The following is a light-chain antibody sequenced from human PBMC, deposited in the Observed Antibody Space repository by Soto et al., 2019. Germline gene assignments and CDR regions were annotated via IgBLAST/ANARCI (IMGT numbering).Light chain of an antibody. V-gene: IGKV3-15*01. CDR2: GAS. CDR1: QSVSYN. Sequence: TVMKKSPSTLSVSPWYRSTLFCSASQSVSYNLAWYQQKPGQAPRLLIYGASTRATGIPARFSGSGSGTEFTLTISSLQSDDFATYFCQQYDSYRTFGQGTKVDIK. CDR3: QQYDSYRT. J-gene: IGKJ1*01.